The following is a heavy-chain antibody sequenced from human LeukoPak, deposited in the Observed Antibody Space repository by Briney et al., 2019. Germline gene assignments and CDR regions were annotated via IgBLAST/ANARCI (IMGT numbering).Heavy chain of an antibody. CDR1: GFNFNVSA. D-gene: IGHD3-10*01. V-gene: IGHV3-30*04. J-gene: IGHJ6*03. CDR2: ISYDGTNT. CDR3: ARIFKTPGQTVSNYYYFYMDV. Sequence: GGSLRLSCAASGFNFNVSAIHWVRQPPGKGLQWVAVISYDGTNTYYEESVKGRFTVSRDNSKSALYLQMNTLRVEDTAVYYCARIFKTPGQTVSNYYYFYMDVWGKGTTVTVSS.